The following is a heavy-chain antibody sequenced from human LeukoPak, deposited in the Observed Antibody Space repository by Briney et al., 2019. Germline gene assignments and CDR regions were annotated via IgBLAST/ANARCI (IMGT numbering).Heavy chain of an antibody. J-gene: IGHJ4*02. V-gene: IGHV4-59*01. CDR1: GGSISSYY. CDR3: ARDRGLQLPDY. D-gene: IGHD5-24*01. CDR2: IYYSGST. Sequence: PSETLSLTCTVSGGSISSYYWSWIRQPPGKGLEWIGYIYYSGSTNYNPSLKSRVTISVDTSKNQFSLKLSSVTAADTAVYYCARDRGLQLPDYWGQGTLVTVSS.